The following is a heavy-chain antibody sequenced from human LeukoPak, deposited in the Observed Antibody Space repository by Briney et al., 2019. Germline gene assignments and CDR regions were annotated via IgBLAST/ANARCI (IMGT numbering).Heavy chain of an antibody. CDR1: GFTFSYYA. CDR3: ARATGYSYKFDY. Sequence: AGGSLRLSCAASGFTFSYYAMTWIRQPPGKGLEWIGEINHSGSTNYNPSLKSRVTISVDTSKNQFSLKLSSVTAADTAVYYCARATGYSYKFDYWGQGTLVTVSS. D-gene: IGHD5-18*01. CDR2: INHSGST. V-gene: IGHV4-34*01. J-gene: IGHJ4*02.